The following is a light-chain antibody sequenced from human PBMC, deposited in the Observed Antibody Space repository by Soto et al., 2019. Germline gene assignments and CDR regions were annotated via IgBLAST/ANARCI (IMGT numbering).Light chain of an antibody. CDR2: EVT. CDR1: GSDVGTYNL. V-gene: IGLV2-23*02. J-gene: IGLJ1*01. Sequence: QSVLTQPACVSGYPGQSITISCTGSGSDVGTYNLVSWYQQHPGEAPKLMIYEVTKRPSGVSNRFSGSKSGNTASLTISGLQAEDEADYYCCSYAGSSYVFGTGTKVTVL. CDR3: CSYAGSSYV.